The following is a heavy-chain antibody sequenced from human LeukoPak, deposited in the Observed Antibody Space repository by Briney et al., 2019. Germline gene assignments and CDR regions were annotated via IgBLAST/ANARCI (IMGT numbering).Heavy chain of an antibody. J-gene: IGHJ4*02. V-gene: IGHV3-33*01. Sequence: GGSLRLSCAASGFTFSSYGMHWVRQAPGKGLEWVAVIWYDGSNKYYADSVKGRFTISRDNSKNTLYLQLDSLRAEDTAVYYCARPHSSSWSPLHYWGQGTLVTVSS. D-gene: IGHD6-13*01. CDR2: IWYDGSNK. CDR3: ARPHSSSWSPLHY. CDR1: GFTFSSYG.